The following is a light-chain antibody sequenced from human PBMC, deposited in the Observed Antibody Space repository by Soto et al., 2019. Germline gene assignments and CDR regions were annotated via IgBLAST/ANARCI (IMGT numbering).Light chain of an antibody. CDR3: QHYNNWPPYT. J-gene: IGKJ2*01. CDR1: QRISSN. V-gene: IGKV3D-15*01. CDR2: GAS. Sequence: EIVMTQSPETLSVSPGERATLSCRASQRISSNLAWYQQKPGQAPRLLIYGASTRATGVPARFSGSGSETDFTLTISNLQSEDCAVYYCQHYNNWPPYTFGQGTKLEIK.